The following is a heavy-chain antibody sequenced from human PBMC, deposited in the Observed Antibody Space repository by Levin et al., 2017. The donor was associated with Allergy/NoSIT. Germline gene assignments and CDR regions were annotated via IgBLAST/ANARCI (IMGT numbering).Heavy chain of an antibody. CDR1: GFTFSNYG. CDR2: ISYDGSNK. D-gene: IGHD6-13*01. J-gene: IGHJ6*02. V-gene: IGHV3-30*18. CDR3: AKDRSSSYGYYYYYGMDV. Sequence: GGSLRLSCAASGFTFSNYGMHWVRQAPGKGLEWVAVISYDGSNKYYADSVKGRFTISKDNSKNTLYLQMNSLRAEDTAVYYCAKDRSSSYGYYYYYGMDVWGQGTTVTVSS.